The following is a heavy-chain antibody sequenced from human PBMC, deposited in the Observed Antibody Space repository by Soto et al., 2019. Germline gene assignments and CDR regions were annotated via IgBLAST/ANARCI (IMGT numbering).Heavy chain of an antibody. CDR2: INPSGGST. J-gene: IGHJ4*02. CDR1: GYPFTNFY. D-gene: IGHD3-22*01. V-gene: IGHV1-46*01. CDR3: ARADYYCSSGYHLDY. Sequence: QVQVAQSGAEVKRPGASVKVSCWASGYPFTNFYIHWVRQAPGQGLEWMGIINPSGGSTAYAQKLRGRVTMTRDTSTSTVYMEVSSLRSEDTAVYYCARADYYCSSGYHLDYWGQGTLVTVSS.